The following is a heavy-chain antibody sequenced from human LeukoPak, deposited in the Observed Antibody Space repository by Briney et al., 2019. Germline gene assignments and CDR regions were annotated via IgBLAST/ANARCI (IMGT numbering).Heavy chain of an antibody. CDR1: GYTFTSYD. V-gene: IGHV1-8*01. D-gene: IGHD3-22*01. CDR2: MNPNSGNT. CDR3: ARDPPGYYDSSGYYPFDY. Sequence: ASVKVSCKASGYTFTSYDINWVRQATGQGLEWMGWMNPNSGNTGYAQKFQGRVTMTRNTSISTAYMELSSLRSEDTAVYYCARDPPGYYDSSGYYPFDYWGQGTLVTVSS. J-gene: IGHJ4*02.